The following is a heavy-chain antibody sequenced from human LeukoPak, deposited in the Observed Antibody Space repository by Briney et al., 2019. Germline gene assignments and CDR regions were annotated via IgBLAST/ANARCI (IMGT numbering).Heavy chain of an antibody. Sequence: GGSLRLSCVGSGFTFSSCAMIWVRQTPGKGLEWVSVISGTGGTTYDADSVKGRFTISRDNAKNSMYLQMNTLRAEDTAVYYCARWPDSGTHGMDVWGQGTTVTVS. D-gene: IGHD1-26*01. J-gene: IGHJ6*02. V-gene: IGHV3-23*01. CDR1: GFTFSSCA. CDR3: ARWPDSGTHGMDV. CDR2: ISGTGGTT.